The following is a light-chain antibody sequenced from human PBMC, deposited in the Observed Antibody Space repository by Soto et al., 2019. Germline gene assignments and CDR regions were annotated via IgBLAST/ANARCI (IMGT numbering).Light chain of an antibody. CDR3: AVWDDSLNEVV. V-gene: IGLV1-44*01. CDR2: SQS. J-gene: IGLJ3*02. CDR1: RSNIGSNS. Sequence: QPALTQPPSASGTPGQRVTISCSGSRSNIGSNSVNWYQQHPGTAPKLLIYSQSQRPSGVPDRISGAKSGTSVTLAISGLQAEDEATYYCAVWDDSLNEVVFGGGTKLTVL.